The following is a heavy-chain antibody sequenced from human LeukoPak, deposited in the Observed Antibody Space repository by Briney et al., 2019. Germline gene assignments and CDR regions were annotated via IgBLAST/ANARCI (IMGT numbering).Heavy chain of an antibody. Sequence: PGGSLRLSCAASGFTFSSYSMNWVRQAPGKGLEWVSAISSSGRYIYYADSVKGRFTISRDNAKNSLYLQMNSLRAEDTAVYYCARLAVAGKSALNWFDPWGQGTLVTVSS. J-gene: IGHJ5*02. D-gene: IGHD6-19*01. CDR1: GFTFSSYS. V-gene: IGHV3-21*01. CDR3: ARLAVAGKSALNWFDP. CDR2: ISSSGRYI.